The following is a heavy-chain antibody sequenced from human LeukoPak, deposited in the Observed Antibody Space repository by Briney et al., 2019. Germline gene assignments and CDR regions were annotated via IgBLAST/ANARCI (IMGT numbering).Heavy chain of an antibody. CDR2: IRYDGSDK. CDR1: GFTFSSYG. Sequence: GGSLRLSCAVSGFTFSSYGMHWVRQAPGKGLEWVAFIRYDGSDKYYTDSVKGRFTISRDNAKNSLYLQMNSLRAEDTAVYYCARALTQPYMTTVNHRGPNFDYWGQGTLVTVSS. D-gene: IGHD4-17*01. V-gene: IGHV3-30*02. J-gene: IGHJ4*02. CDR3: ARALTQPYMTTVNHRGPNFDY.